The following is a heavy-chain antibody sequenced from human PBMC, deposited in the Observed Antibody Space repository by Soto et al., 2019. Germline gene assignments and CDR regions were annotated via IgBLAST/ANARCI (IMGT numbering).Heavy chain of an antibody. CDR2: MNPNSGNT. V-gene: IGHV1-8*01. Sequence: QVQLVQSGADVKKPGASVKVSCKASGYTFTTYDINWVRQAAGQGLEWMGWMNPNSGNTGYAHKFQGRVIMTRNTSTSTGYMELSGLTSEDTAGYYCARGRAPGGDYRSYFRHWGQGTLVTVSS. J-gene: IGHJ1*01. D-gene: IGHD4-4*01. CDR1: GYTFTTYD. CDR3: ARGRAPGGDYRSYFRH.